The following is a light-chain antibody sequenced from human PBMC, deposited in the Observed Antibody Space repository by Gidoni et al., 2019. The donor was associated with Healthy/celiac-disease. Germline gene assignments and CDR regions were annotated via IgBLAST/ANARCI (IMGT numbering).Light chain of an antibody. CDR2: GHS. Sequence: QSVLTQPPSVSGAPGQRVTISCTGSSPNIGAGYDIHWYQQLPGAAPTLLSYGHSNRPSGVPDRFSGSKSGTSASLSITGLQAEDDADYYCQSYDSSLCGSVFGGGTKLTVL. V-gene: IGLV1-40*01. CDR1: SPNIGAGYD. CDR3: QSYDSSLCGSV. J-gene: IGLJ2*01.